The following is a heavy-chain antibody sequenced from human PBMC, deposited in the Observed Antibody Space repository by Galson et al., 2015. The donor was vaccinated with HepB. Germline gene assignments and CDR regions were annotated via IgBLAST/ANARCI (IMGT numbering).Heavy chain of an antibody. V-gene: IGHV4-39*01. D-gene: IGHD3-3*01. Sequence: ETLSLTCLVSGGFISGSTYCWGWIRQSPGKGLEWIGTIYSSGSTYYNPSLKSRVTESVDTSRNQFSLRLSSVTAADTGVYYCARGPSGSGYSFAVWGQGTTVTVSS. CDR3: ARGPSGSGYSFAV. J-gene: IGHJ6*02. CDR1: GGFISGSTYC. CDR2: IYSSGST.